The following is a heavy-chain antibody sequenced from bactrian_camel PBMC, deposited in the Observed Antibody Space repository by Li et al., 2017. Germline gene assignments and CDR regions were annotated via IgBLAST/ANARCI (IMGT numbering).Heavy chain of an antibody. CDR1: GVIDSTLI. J-gene: IGHJ4*01. D-gene: IGHD2*01. Sequence: HVQLVESGGGSVQAGGSLRLSCAVSGVIDSTLIVAWFRQGPGKEREGVAVIYTTAENTYYADSVKGRFTLSRDNAANTVYLQMNSLKPDDTAMYYCAARRNLCAITSSLWSFAYWGQGTQVTVS. V-gene: IGHV3S54*01. CDR2: IYTTAENT. CDR3: AARRNLCAITSSLWSFAY.